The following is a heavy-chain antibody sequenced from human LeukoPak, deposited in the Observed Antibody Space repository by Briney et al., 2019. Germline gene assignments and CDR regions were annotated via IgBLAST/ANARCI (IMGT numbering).Heavy chain of an antibody. CDR3: ARDHPAARPNWFDP. J-gene: IGHJ5*02. D-gene: IGHD6-6*01. CDR2: ISAYNGDT. Sequence: ASVKVSCKASGYTFTIYGITWRRQAPGQGLEWMGWISAYNGDTNYAQKLQGRVTMTTDTSTSTAYLELRSLRSDDTAVYYCARDHPAARPNWFDPWRQETLVTVSS. CDR1: GYTFTIYG. V-gene: IGHV1-18*01.